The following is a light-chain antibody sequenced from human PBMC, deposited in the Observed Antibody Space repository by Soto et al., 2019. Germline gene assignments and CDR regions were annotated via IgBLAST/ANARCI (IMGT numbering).Light chain of an antibody. CDR3: QQRSDWPLT. CDR2: AAS. V-gene: IGKV1-8*01. J-gene: IGKJ1*01. CDR1: QGISSY. Sequence: AIRMTQSPSSLSASTGDSVTITCRASQGISSYLAWYQQKPGKAPKLLIYAASTLQSGVPSRFSGSGSGTDFTLTISCLQSEDLATYYCQQRSDWPLTFGQGTKVDIK.